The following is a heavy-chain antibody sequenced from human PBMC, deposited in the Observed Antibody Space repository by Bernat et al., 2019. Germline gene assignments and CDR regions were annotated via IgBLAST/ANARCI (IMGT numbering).Heavy chain of an antibody. D-gene: IGHD3-10*01. V-gene: IGHV1-18*01. CDR3: ARDLEVTIVQGARYMDV. Sequence: QVQLVQSGAEVKKPGASVKVSCKASGYTFTSYGISWVRQAPGQGLEWMGWISAYNGNTNYAQKLQGRVTMTTDTSTSTAYMELRSLRSDDTAVYYCARDLEVTIVQGARYMDVWGKGTTVTVSS. J-gene: IGHJ6*03. CDR1: GYTFTSYG. CDR2: ISAYNGNT.